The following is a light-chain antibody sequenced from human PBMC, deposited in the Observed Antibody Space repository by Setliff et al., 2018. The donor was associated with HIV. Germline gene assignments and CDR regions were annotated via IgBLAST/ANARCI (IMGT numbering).Light chain of an antibody. V-gene: IGLV2-14*01. CDR1: SSDVGGYDY. J-gene: IGLJ1*01. CDR3: NSKTGTITYV. CDR2: EVS. Sequence: QSALTQPASVSGSPGQSITISCTGTSSDVGGYDYVSWYQQHPDKAPKLMIYEVSNRPSGVSNRFSGSKSGSTASLTISGLQAEDEVDYYCNSKTGTITYVFGTGTKITVL.